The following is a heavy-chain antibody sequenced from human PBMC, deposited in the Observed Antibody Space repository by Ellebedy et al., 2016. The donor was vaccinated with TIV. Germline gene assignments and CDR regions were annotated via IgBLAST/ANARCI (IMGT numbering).Heavy chain of an antibody. CDR2: ISYDGSFK. CDR3: ASGDYGDYCHYGMDV. CDR1: GFIFSSYG. Sequence: GGSLRLSXAASGFIFSSYGMHWVRQAPGKGLEWVAVISYDGSFKYYADSVKGRFTISRDSSKDTLYLQMNSLRPEDTAVYYCASGDYGDYCHYGMDVWGQGTTVTVSS. J-gene: IGHJ6*02. D-gene: IGHD4-17*01. V-gene: IGHV3-30*03.